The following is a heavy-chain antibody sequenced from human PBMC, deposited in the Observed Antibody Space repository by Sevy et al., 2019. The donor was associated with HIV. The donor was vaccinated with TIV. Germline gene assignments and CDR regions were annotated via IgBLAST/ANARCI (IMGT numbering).Heavy chain of an antibody. D-gene: IGHD6-13*01. CDR3: ARDTAATGIFLDY. J-gene: IGHJ4*02. CDR2: TYYRSKWSN. CDR1: GDSVSSNSAA. V-gene: IGHV6-1*01. Sequence: SQTLSLTCAISGDSVSSNSAAWNWIRQSPSRGLEWLGRTYYRSKWSNDYAVSVKSRITINPDTSKNQFSLQLSSVTPEDTAVYYCARDTAATGIFLDYWGQGILVTVSS.